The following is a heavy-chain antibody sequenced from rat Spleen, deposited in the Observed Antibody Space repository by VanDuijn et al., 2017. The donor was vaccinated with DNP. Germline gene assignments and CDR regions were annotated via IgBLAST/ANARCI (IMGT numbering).Heavy chain of an antibody. J-gene: IGHJ2*01. CDR3: ARWYNYFDY. V-gene: IGHV3-1*01. Sequence: EVQLQESGPGLVKPSQSLSLTCSVTGYSITSNYWGWIRKFPGHRMEWIGHITYSGTPNYNPSLKSRISITRDTSKNQFFLQLNSVTTEDTATYYCARWYNYFDYWGQGVMVTVSS. D-gene: IGHD1-5*01. CDR1: GYSITSNY. CDR2: ITYSGTP.